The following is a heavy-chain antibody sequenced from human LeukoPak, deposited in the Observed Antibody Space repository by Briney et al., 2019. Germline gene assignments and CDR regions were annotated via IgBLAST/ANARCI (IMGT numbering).Heavy chain of an antibody. CDR1: GYTFTDYY. J-gene: IGHJ4*02. D-gene: IGHD3-16*01. V-gene: IGHV1-2*02. CDR2: INPNSGDT. Sequence: ASVKVSCKASGYTFTDYYMHWVRQAPGQGLEWMGWINPNSGDTNYAQKFQGRVTMTRDTSISTAYMELSRLRSDDTAMYYCARDRAFRTYTGRWAYWGKGPLVTVSS. CDR3: ARDRAFRTYTGRWAY.